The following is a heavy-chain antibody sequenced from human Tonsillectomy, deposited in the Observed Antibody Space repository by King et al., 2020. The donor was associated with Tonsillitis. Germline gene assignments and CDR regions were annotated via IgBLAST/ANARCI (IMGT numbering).Heavy chain of an antibody. Sequence: EVQLVESGAEVKKPGESLKISCKGSGYDFTTYWIGWVRQMPGKGLEWMAIVYPGDSDTKYSPSFQGQVTISADKSITTAYLQWSSLKASDTAMYYCARQAGRGSSGYYSYYWGQGTLVTVSS. CDR3: ARQAGRGSSGYYSYY. D-gene: IGHD3-22*01. CDR2: VYPGDSDT. CDR1: GYDFTTYW. J-gene: IGHJ4*02. V-gene: IGHV5-51*01.